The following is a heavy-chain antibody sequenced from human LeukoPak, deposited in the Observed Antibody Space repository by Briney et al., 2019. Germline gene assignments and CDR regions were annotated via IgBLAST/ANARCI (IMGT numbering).Heavy chain of an antibody. CDR1: GGSISSYY. CDR3: AREVGVADAFDI. D-gene: IGHD3-10*01. V-gene: IGHV4-59*01. Sequence: PSETLSLTCTVSGGSISSYYWSWIRQPPGKGLEWIGYIYYSGSTNYNPSLKSRVTISVDTSKNQFSLKLSSVTAADTAVYYCAREVGVADAFDIWGQGTMVTVS. J-gene: IGHJ3*02. CDR2: IYYSGST.